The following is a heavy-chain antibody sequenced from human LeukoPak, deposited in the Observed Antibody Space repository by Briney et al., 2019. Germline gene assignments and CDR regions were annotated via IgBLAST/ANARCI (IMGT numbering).Heavy chain of an antibody. CDR3: VAVATGWVFWFDP. Sequence: PSETLSLTCTISGGSISSSDYYWDWIRQPPGKGLEWIGYRYYSGSTNYNPSLKSRVTISVDMSKNQFSLKLSSLTAADTAVYYCVAVATGWVFWFDPWGQGTLVTVSS. CDR2: RYYSGST. D-gene: IGHD6-19*01. CDR1: GGSISSSDYY. V-gene: IGHV4-61*05. J-gene: IGHJ5*02.